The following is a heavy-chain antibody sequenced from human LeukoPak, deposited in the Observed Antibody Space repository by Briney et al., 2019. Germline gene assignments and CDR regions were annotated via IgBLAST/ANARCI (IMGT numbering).Heavy chain of an antibody. V-gene: IGHV3-11*06. CDR1: VFTFSDYY. J-gene: IGHJ4*02. CDR3: ARRSIATAGTIIDS. Sequence: GGSLRLSCAASVFTFSDYYMSWIRQAPGKGLEWVSYISGSGSYTNYADYVKGRFTISRDNAKNSLHRQMNSVRAEDTAVYYCARRSIATAGTIIDSWGKGTLVTVSS. CDR2: ISGSGSYT. D-gene: IGHD6-13*01.